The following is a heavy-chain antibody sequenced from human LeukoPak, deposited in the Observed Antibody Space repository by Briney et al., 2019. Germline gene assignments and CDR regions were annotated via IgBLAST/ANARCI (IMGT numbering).Heavy chain of an antibody. CDR2: ISSSSSYI. CDR1: GFTFSSYS. CDR3: ARDPRTTVTTDDAFDI. J-gene: IGHJ3*02. D-gene: IGHD4-17*01. Sequence: GGSLRLSCAASGFTFSSYSMNWVRRAPGKGLEWVSSISSSSSYIYYADSVKGRFTISRDNAKNSLYLQMNSLRAEDTAVYYCARDPRTTVTTDDAFDIWGQGTMVTVSS. V-gene: IGHV3-21*01.